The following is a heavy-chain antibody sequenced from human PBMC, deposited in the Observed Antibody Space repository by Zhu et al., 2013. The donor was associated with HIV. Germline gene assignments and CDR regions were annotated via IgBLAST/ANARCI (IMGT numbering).Heavy chain of an antibody. CDR2: IYHSGST. J-gene: IGHJ4*02. Sequence: QVQLQESGPGLVKSSETLSLTCTVSGYSISSGYHWGWIRQPPGKGLEWIGSIYHSGSTYYNPSLKSRVTISVDTSKNQFSPKLSSVTAADTAVYYCARGGLVVVVAAIGDFDYWGQGTLVTVSS. CDR1: GYSISSGYH. V-gene: IGHV4-38-2*02. D-gene: IGHD2-15*01. CDR3: ARGGLVVVVAAIGDFDY.